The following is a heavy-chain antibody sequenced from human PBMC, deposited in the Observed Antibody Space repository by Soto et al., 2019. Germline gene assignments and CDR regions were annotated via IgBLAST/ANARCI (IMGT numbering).Heavy chain of an antibody. CDR2: IYPGDSDT. D-gene: IGHD3-22*01. Sequence: GESLKSSCKGSGYNVTSYWSGWVRQMPGKGLEWMGIIYPGDSDTRYSPSFQGQVTISADKSISTAYLQWSSLKASDTAMYYCARHFVAYYYDSSGYYYSYYYGMDVWGQGTTVTVSS. J-gene: IGHJ6*02. V-gene: IGHV5-51*01. CDR3: ARHFVAYYYDSSGYYYSYYYGMDV. CDR1: GYNVTSYW.